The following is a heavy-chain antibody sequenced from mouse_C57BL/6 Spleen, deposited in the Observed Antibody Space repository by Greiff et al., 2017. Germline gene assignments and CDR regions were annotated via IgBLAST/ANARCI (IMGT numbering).Heavy chain of an antibody. CDR1: GYTFTGYW. V-gene: IGHV1-9*01. CDR2: ILPGSGST. Sequence: VKLVESGAELMKPGASVKLSCKATGYTFTGYWIEWVKQRPGHGLEWIGEILPGSGSTNYNEKFKGKATFTADTSSSTAYMQLSSLTSEDSAVYYCARSEVPYDYEFAYWGQGTLVTVSA. J-gene: IGHJ3*01. D-gene: IGHD2-4*01. CDR3: ARSEVPYDYEFAY.